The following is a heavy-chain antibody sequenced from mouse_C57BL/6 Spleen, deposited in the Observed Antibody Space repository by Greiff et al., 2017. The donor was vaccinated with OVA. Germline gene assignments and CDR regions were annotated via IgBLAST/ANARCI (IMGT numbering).Heavy chain of an antibody. CDR3: ALGGAY. Sequence: QVQLKQSGPGLVQPSQSLSITCTVSGFSLTSYGVHWVRQSPGKGLEWLGVIWSGGSTDYNAAFISRLSISKDNSKSQVFFKMNSLQADDTAIYYCALGGAYWGQGTLVTVSA. D-gene: IGHD4-1*01. CDR1: GFSLTSYG. J-gene: IGHJ3*01. V-gene: IGHV2-2*01. CDR2: IWSGGST.